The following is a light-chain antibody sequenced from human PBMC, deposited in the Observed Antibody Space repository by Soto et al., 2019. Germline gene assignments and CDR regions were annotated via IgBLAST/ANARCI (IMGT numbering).Light chain of an antibody. CDR3: AAWDDSLSGRV. J-gene: IGLJ1*01. CDR1: SSNIGSNF. CDR2: RNN. Sequence: QSVLTQPPSTSGTPGQRVTISCSGSSSNIGSNFVYWYQQFPGTAPKLLIYRNNQRPSGVPDRFSGSKSGTSASLAISGLRSEDEADYYCAAWDDSLSGRVFGTGTKLTVL. V-gene: IGLV1-47*01.